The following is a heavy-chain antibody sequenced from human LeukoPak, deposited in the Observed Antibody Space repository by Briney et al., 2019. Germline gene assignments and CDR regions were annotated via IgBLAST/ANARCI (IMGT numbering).Heavy chain of an antibody. V-gene: IGHV3-23*01. D-gene: IGHD3-16*01. CDR3: ATSWGPDTSTSRWGRDGVDV. J-gene: IGHJ6*02. CDR1: GFTFSSYA. Sequence: PTGGSLRLSCAASGFTFSSYAMSWVRQAPGKGLEWVSAISKSGGNTYYADSVKGRITISRDNSKNTQYLQMNSLRAEDTAVYYCATSWGPDTSTSRWGRDGVDVWGQGTTVTVSS. CDR2: ISKSGGNT.